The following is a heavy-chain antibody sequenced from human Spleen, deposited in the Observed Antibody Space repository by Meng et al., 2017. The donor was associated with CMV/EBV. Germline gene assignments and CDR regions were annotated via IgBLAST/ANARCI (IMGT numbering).Heavy chain of an antibody. Sequence: GESLKISCAASGFTFSSYSMNWVRQAPGKGLEWVSSISGSGRYIYYADSVKGRFTISRDNAKNSLYLQMNSLRVEDTAVYYCAKSHLPSGRIAGGRFDHWGQGTLVTVSS. V-gene: IGHV3-21*04. CDR3: AKSHLPSGRIAGGRFDH. CDR1: GFTFSSYS. D-gene: IGHD1-26*01. J-gene: IGHJ4*02. CDR2: ISGSGRYI.